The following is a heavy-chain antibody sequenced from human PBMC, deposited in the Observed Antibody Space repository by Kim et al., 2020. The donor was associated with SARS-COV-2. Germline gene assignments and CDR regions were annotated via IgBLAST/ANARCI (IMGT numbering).Heavy chain of an antibody. CDR2: IYYSGST. J-gene: IGHJ6*04. CDR3: ARDSGYSSSWSNYYYGMDV. CDR1: GGSISSYY. V-gene: IGHV4-59*13. D-gene: IGHD6-13*01. Sequence: SETLSLTCTVSGGSISSYYWSWIRQPPGKGLEWIGYIYYSGSTNYNPSLKSRVTISVDTSKNQFSLKLSSVTAADTAVYYCARDSGYSSSWSNYYYGMDVWGEGTTVTVSS.